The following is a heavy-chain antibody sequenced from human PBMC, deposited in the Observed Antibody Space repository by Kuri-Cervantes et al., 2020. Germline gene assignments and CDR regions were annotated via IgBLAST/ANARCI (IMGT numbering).Heavy chain of an antibody. CDR3: AREGRTGDAFDI. D-gene: IGHD3/OR15-3a*01. CDR1: GGSISSYY. CDR2: IYYSGGT. Sequence: SETLSLTCTVSGGSISSYYWSWIRQPPGKGLEWIGYIYYSGGTYYNPSLKSRVTISVDTSKNQFSLKLSSVTAADTAVYYCAREGRTGDAFDIWGQGTMVTVSS. J-gene: IGHJ3*02. V-gene: IGHV4-59*12.